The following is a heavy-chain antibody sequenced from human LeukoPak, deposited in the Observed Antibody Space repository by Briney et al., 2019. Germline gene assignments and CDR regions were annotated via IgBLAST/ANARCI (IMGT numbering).Heavy chain of an antibody. Sequence: SGGSLRLSCAASGFTFSSYEMNWVRQAPGKGLEWVSAISGSGVSTYYADSVKGRFIISRDTSKNTLYLQMNSLRAEDTAVYYCSKWKAIVLVPAARSPIDYWGQGTLVTVSS. CDR3: SKWKAIVLVPAARSPIDY. V-gene: IGHV3-23*01. CDR2: ISGSGVST. J-gene: IGHJ4*02. D-gene: IGHD2-2*01. CDR1: GFTFSSYE.